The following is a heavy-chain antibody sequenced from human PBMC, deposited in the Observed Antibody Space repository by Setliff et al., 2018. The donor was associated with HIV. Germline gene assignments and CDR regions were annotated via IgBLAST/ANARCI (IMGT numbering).Heavy chain of an antibody. CDR1: RFTFNDYW. V-gene: IGHV3-7*03. CDR3: ARDDRDYSGSGGGRYMDV. J-gene: IGHJ6*03. D-gene: IGHD3-10*01. Sequence: PGGSLRLSCVASRFTFNDYWMSWVRQAPGKGLEWVANIDREGSETNYVDSVKGRFTISRDNAKNSVYLQMNSLRAEDTALNYCARDDRDYSGSGGGRYMDVWGEGTPVTVSS. CDR2: IDREGSET.